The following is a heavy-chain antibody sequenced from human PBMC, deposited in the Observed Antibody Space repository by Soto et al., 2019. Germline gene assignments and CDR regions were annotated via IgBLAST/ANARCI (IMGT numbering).Heavy chain of an antibody. J-gene: IGHJ6*02. CDR1: GFTFSSYA. CDR3: AREDYGDYHYYYYGMDV. CDR2: ILYDGSNK. V-gene: IGHV3-30-3*01. Sequence: GSLRLSCAASGFTFSSYAMHWVRQAPGKGLEWVVVILYDGSNKYYAVSVKGRFTISRDNSKNSLYLQMNSLRAEDTAVYYCAREDYGDYHYYYYGMDVWGQGTTVTVSS. D-gene: IGHD4-17*01.